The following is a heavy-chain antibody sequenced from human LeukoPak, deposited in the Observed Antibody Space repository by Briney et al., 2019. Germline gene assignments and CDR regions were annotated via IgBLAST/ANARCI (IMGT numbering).Heavy chain of an antibody. Sequence: PGGSLRLSCVASGFPFSSYWMTWVRQAPGKGLEWVANIKQDGSKKSYVDSVKGRFTISRDNAKNSLYLQMNSLRAEDTAVYYCARAPRFLYGMDVWGQGTTVTVSS. J-gene: IGHJ6*02. CDR2: IKQDGSKK. V-gene: IGHV3-7*03. CDR3: ARAPRFLYGMDV. CDR1: GFPFSSYW. D-gene: IGHD3-3*01.